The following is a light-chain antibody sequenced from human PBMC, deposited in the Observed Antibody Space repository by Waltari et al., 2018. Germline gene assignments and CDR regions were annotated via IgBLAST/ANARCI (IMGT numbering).Light chain of an antibody. CDR1: QRVANNY. CDR2: AAS. J-gene: IGKJ1*01. Sequence: VLTQSPGTLSLSPGERATLSCRASQRVANNYLAWYQQRPGQAPRLLIYAASSRATGISDRFSGSVSGTEFTLTISRLEPEDSAVYYCHQYGLSARTFGQGTKVEI. V-gene: IGKV3-20*01. CDR3: HQYGLSART.